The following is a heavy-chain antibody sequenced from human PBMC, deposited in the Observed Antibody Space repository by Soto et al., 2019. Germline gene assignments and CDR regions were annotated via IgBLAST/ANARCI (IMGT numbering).Heavy chain of an antibody. V-gene: IGHV3-15*01. CDR2: IKSKTDGGTT. CDR1: GFTFSNAW. Sequence: PGGSLRLSCAASGFTFSNAWMSWVRQAPGKGLEWVGRIKSKTDGGTTDYAAPVKGRFTISRDDSKNTLYLQMNSLKTEDTAVYYCTTLFLYGDYAKNYYNMAVGGKGTRAPFSS. CDR3: TTLFLYGDYAKNYYNMAV. J-gene: IGHJ6*03. D-gene: IGHD4-17*01.